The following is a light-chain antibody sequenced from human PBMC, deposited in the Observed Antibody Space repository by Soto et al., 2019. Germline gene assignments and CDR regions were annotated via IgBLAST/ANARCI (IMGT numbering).Light chain of an antibody. CDR2: DDN. Sequence: SYELTQSPSVSMAPGQTVRISCGGSDIGSKNVHWYQQKPGQAPMLVVFDDNDRPSGIPERFSGSNSGNTATLTISRVEAGDEAEYYCQVWDNSRDLYVFGTGTKLTVL. V-gene: IGLV3-21*02. J-gene: IGLJ1*01. CDR3: QVWDNSRDLYV. CDR1: DIGSKN.